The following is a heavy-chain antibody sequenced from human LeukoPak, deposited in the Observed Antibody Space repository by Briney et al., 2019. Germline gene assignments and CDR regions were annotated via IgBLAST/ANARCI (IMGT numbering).Heavy chain of an antibody. CDR2: IYYSGST. D-gene: IGHD1-26*01. V-gene: IGHV4-59*08. J-gene: IGHJ3*02. Sequence: SETLSLTCTVSGGSISSYYWSWLRQPPGKGLEWIGYIYYSGSTNYNPSLKSRVTISVDTSKNQFSLKLSSVTAADTAVYYCARRYIVGATDAFDIWGQGTMVTVSS. CDR3: ARRYIVGATDAFDI. CDR1: GGSISSYY.